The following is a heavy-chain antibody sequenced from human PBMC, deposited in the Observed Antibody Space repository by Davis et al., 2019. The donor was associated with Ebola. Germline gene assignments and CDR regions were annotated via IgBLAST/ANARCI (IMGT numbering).Heavy chain of an antibody. CDR2: INGIGNSR. CDR3: ARTLSLLDY. CDR1: GFSFRDTD. V-gene: IGHV3-23*01. Sequence: GESLKISCEASGFSFRDTDMNWVRQPPGKGLEWVSNINGIGNSRSYADSVRGRFSVSRDNSKNTLYLEMNSLRAEDTAVYYCARTLSLLDYWGQGTLVTVSS. J-gene: IGHJ4*02. D-gene: IGHD1-14*01.